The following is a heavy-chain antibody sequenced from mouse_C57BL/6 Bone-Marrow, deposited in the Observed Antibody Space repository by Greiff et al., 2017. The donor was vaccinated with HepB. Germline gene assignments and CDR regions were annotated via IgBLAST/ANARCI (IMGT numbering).Heavy chain of an antibody. V-gene: IGHV1-85*01. D-gene: IGHD2-12*01. Sequence: VQLVESGPELVKPGASVKLSCKASGYTFTSYDIHWVKQRPGQGLAWIGWIYPRDGSTKYNEKFKGKATLTVDTSSSTAYMVLHSLTSEDSAVYFCARRLYGAMDYWGQGTSVTVSS. CDR1: GYTFTSYD. CDR2: IYPRDGST. CDR3: ARRLYGAMDY. J-gene: IGHJ4*01.